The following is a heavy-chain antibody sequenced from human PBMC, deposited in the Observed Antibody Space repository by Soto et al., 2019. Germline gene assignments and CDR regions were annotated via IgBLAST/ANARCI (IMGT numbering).Heavy chain of an antibody. CDR1: GGSISSGDYY. J-gene: IGHJ4*02. Sequence: SGTLSLTCPVSGGSISSGDYYWGWIPQPPGKGLEWIGYIYHSGSTYYNPSLKSRVTISVDRSKNQFSLKLSSVTAADTAVYYCARGVTTVTTIDYWGQGTLVTVSS. CDR2: IYHSGST. D-gene: IGHD4-17*01. CDR3: ARGVTTVTTIDY. V-gene: IGHV4-30-4*01.